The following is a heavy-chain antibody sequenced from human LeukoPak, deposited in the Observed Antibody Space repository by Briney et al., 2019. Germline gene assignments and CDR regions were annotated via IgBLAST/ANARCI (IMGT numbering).Heavy chain of an antibody. V-gene: IGHV3-11*01. CDR3: ARDSGYGAYYYGMDV. CDR1: GFTFSDYY. Sequence: GGSLRLSCAASGFTFSDYYMSWLRQAPGKGLEWVSYISSSGSTIYYADSVKGRFTISRDNAKNSLYLQMNSLRAEDTAVYYCARDSGYGAYYYGMDVWGQGTTVTVSS. CDR2: ISSSGSTI. J-gene: IGHJ6*02. D-gene: IGHD5-18*01.